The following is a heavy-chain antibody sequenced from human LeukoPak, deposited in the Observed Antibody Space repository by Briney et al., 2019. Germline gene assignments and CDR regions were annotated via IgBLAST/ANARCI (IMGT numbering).Heavy chain of an antibody. J-gene: IGHJ4*02. V-gene: IGHV3-30*04. Sequence: GGSLRLSCAASRFTFSSYAMHWVRQAPGKGLEWVAVIPYDGSNKYYADSVKGRFTISRDNSKNTLYLQMNSLRPEDTAVYYCARGATTIDYWGQGTLVTVSS. CDR3: ARGATTIDY. CDR1: RFTFSSYA. D-gene: IGHD1-26*01. CDR2: IPYDGSNK.